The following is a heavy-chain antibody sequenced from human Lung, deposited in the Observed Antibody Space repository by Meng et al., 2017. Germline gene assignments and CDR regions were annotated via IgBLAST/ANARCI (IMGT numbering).Heavy chain of an antibody. D-gene: IGHD4-11*01. Sequence: QVQLQRWGAGLLKPSETLSPSCVVSGGSFSDYYWSWIRQPPGKGLEWIGEINHSGSTNYNPSLESRATISVDTSQNNLSLKLSSVTAADPAVYYCARGPTTMAHDFDYWGQGTLVTVSS. CDR3: ARGPTTMAHDFDY. V-gene: IGHV4-34*01. J-gene: IGHJ4*02. CDR2: INHSGST. CDR1: GGSFSDYY.